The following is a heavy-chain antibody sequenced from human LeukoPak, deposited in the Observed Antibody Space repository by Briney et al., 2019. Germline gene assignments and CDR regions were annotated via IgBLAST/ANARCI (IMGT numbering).Heavy chain of an antibody. D-gene: IGHD6-13*01. CDR1: GFTFRTYA. Sequence: PGGSLRLSCGASGFTFRTYAMSRVRQAPGKGLEWVSGISDGGGRTFYAESVKGRFTVSRDNSKNTLYLRMNSLRAEDTAIYYCTKNQILDDTGSWYAYWGQGTLVTVSS. CDR2: ISDGGGRT. CDR3: TKNQILDDTGSWYAY. J-gene: IGHJ4*02. V-gene: IGHV3-23*01.